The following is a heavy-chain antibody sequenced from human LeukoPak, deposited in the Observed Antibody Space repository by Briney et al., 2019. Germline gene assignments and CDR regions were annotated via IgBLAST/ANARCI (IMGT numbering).Heavy chain of an antibody. J-gene: IGHJ4*02. Sequence: PGGSLRLSCAASGFTFSNYGMHWVRQAPGKGLEGVAVIWYDGGNKYYADSVKGRFTISRDNSKNTLYLQMNNLRAEDTALYYCAKNQGQWLVPVDYWGQGTLVTVSS. CDR2: IWYDGGNK. V-gene: IGHV3-33*06. D-gene: IGHD6-19*01. CDR3: AKNQGQWLVPVDY. CDR1: GFTFSNYG.